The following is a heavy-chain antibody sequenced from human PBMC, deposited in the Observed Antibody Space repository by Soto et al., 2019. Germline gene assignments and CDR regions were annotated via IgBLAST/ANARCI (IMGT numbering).Heavy chain of an antibody. V-gene: IGHV1-69*01. Sequence: QVQLVQSGAEVKKPGSSVKVSCKASAGTFSRYAISWVRQAPGQGIEWMGGIIPIFGTANYAQKFQGRVTINADESRSAAYLDLIRLRSYDTAVYYCATVVVAGYDDYYYCRDVGGQGTTVTVS. CDR1: AGTFSRYA. CDR3: ATVVVAGYDDYYYCRDV. CDR2: IIPIFGTA. J-gene: IGHJ6*02. D-gene: IGHD6-19*01.